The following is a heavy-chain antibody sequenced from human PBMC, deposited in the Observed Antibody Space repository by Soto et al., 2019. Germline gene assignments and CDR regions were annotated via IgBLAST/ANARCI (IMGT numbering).Heavy chain of an antibody. V-gene: IGHV4-31*03. CDR2: IDYSGDP. Sequence: QVQLQESGPGLVEPSQTLSLTCNVSGDSISSGGYHWSWIRQHPGNGLEWIVYIDYSGDPYYNPSLKCRVAISVHTSKKQFSLHLSSATAADTAVYYCARLAYSSRGGQFFDYWGQGVLVTASS. D-gene: IGHD6-13*01. CDR3: ARLAYSSRGGQFFDY. CDR1: GDSISSGGYH. J-gene: IGHJ4*02.